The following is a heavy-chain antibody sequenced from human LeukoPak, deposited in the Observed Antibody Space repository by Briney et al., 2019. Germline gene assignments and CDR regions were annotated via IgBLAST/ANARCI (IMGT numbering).Heavy chain of an antibody. D-gene: IGHD6-19*01. Sequence: GRSLRLSCKTSGFTFGDYDMSWVRQAPGKGLEWVAVISYDGSNKYYADSVKGRFTISRDNSKNTLYLQMNSLRAEDTAVYYCARGAYSSGSSPGYWGQGTLVTVSS. CDR1: GFTFGDYD. V-gene: IGHV3-30-3*01. J-gene: IGHJ4*02. CDR2: ISYDGSNK. CDR3: ARGAYSSGSSPGY.